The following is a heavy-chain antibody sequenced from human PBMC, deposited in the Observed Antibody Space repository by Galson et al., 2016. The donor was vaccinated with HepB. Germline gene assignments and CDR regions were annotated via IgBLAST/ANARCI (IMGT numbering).Heavy chain of an antibody. D-gene: IGHD6-13*01. V-gene: IGHV4-61*01. Sequence: ETLSLTCTVSGGPVSSGSYYWSWIRQPPGKGLEWIGYSSYSGSTNYNPSLKSRVTISVDTSKNQFSLKLNSVTAADTAVYYCARERRAASSSAWYFYGMDVWGQGTTVIVSS. CDR2: SSYSGST. CDR3: ARERRAASSSAWYFYGMDV. J-gene: IGHJ6*02. CDR1: GGPVSSGSYY.